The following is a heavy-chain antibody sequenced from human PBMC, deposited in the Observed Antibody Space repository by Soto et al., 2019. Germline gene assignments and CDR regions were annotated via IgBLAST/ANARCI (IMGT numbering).Heavy chain of an antibody. D-gene: IGHD6-13*01. CDR2: IYYSGST. CDR3: ARPQKYSSSWSYYFDY. V-gene: IGHV4-39*01. CDR1: GGSISSSSYY. J-gene: IGHJ4*02. Sequence: QLQLQESGPGLVKPSETLSLTCTVSGGSISSSSYYWGWIRQPPGKGLEWIGSIYYSGSTYYNPSLKSRVTISVDTSQNQSSLKLSSVPAADTAVYSCARPQKYSSSWSYYFDYWGQGTLVTVSS.